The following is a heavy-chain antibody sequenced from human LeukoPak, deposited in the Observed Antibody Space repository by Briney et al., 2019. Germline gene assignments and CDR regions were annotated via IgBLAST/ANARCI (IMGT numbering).Heavy chain of an antibody. CDR3: ARIGHSGYGWYYFDY. CDR2: ISSSSSYI. Sequence: GGSLRLSCAASGFTFSSYSMNWVRQAPGKGLEWVSSISSSSSYIYYADSVKGRFTISRDNAKNSLYLQMNSLRAEDTAVYYCARIGHSGYGWYYFDYWGQGTLVTVSS. J-gene: IGHJ4*02. V-gene: IGHV3-21*01. CDR1: GFTFSSYS. D-gene: IGHD5-12*01.